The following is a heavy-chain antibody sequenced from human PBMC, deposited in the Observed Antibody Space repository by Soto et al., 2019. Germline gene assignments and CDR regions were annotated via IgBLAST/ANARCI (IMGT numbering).Heavy chain of an antibody. CDR2: IYYSGST. D-gene: IGHD3-9*01. V-gene: IGHV4-31*03. CDR1: GGSISSGGYY. Sequence: SETLSLTCTVSGGSISSGGYYWSWIRQHPGKGLEWIGYIYYSGSTYYNPSLKSRVTISVDTSKNQFSLKLSSVTAADTAVYYCARSVGYFDWLSPYYFDYWRQGTLVTVSS. J-gene: IGHJ4*02. CDR3: ARSVGYFDWLSPYYFDY.